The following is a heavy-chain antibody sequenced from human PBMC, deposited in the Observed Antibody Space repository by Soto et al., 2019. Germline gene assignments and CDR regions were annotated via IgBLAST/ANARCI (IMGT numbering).Heavy chain of an antibody. D-gene: IGHD1-26*01. CDR1: GGTFSSHG. V-gene: IGHV1-69*06. CDR2: IIPTFGTP. CDR3: ASERSAQYFDF. J-gene: IGHJ4*02. Sequence: QVQLVQSGTVVQRRGSSVTVSCQASGGTFSSHGMAWVRQAPGQGLEWMGGIIPTFGTPTYAPKFQGRVTITADKSTNTAYMELSSLSSEDTGLYYCASERSAQYFDFWGQGTLITVSS.